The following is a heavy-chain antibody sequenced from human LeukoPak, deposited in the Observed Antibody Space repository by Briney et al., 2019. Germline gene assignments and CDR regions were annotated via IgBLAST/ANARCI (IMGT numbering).Heavy chain of an antibody. V-gene: IGHV4-59*01. CDR1: GGSISSFY. Sequence: SETLSLTCTVSGGSISSFYWSWIRQPPGKGLEWIGYIYYTGSTNYNPSLKSGVTISLDTSKNQFSLRLSSVTAADTAVYYCARETAMGNFDYWGQGTLLTVSS. J-gene: IGHJ4*02. CDR3: ARETAMGNFDY. CDR2: IYYTGST. D-gene: IGHD5-18*01.